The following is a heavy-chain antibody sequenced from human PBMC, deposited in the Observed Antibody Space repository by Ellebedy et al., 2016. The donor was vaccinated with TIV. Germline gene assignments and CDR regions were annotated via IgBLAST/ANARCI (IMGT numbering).Heavy chain of an antibody. CDR2: ISPSGDST. J-gene: IGHJ3*02. CDR1: GYTFTSYY. V-gene: IGHV1-46*01. CDR3: ARESDGFDM. Sequence: ASVKVSXXASGYTFTSYYMHWVRQAPGQGLEWMGIISPSGDSTTYALKFQGRFSMTRDTSTSTLYMELSSLRSEDTAVYYCARESDGFDMWGQGTMVTVSS.